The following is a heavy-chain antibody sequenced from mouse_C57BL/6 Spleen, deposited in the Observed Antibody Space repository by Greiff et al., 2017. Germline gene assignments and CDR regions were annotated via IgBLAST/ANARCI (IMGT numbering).Heavy chain of an antibody. V-gene: IGHV1-61*01. CDR1: GYTFTSYW. CDR2: IYPSDSET. D-gene: IGHD2-3*01. Sequence: VQLQQPGAELVRPGSSVKLSCKASGYTFTSYWMDWVKQRPGQGLEWIGNIYPSDSETHYNQKFKDKATLTVDKSSSTAYMQLSSLTSKDSAVYYCARGTYDFDYWGQGTTLTVSS. CDR3: ARGTYDFDY. J-gene: IGHJ2*01.